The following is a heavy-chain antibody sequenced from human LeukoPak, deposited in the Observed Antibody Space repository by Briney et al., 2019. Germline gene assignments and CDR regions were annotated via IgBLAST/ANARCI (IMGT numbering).Heavy chain of an antibody. CDR1: GGSISSGSYY. J-gene: IGHJ4*02. V-gene: IGHV4-61*10. CDR2: IYYSGST. Sequence: SETLSLTCTVSGGSISSGSYYWSWIRQPAGKGLEWIGRIYYSGSTNYNPSLKSRVTISVDTSKNQFSLKLSSVTAADTAVYYCARDRVGSGSYYRDYFDYRGQGTLVTVSS. CDR3: ARDRVGSGSYYRDYFDY. D-gene: IGHD3-10*01.